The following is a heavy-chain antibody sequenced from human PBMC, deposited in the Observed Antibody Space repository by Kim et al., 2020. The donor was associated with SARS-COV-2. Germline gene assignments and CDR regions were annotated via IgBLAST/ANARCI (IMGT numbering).Heavy chain of an antibody. V-gene: IGHV3-33*03. D-gene: IGHD6-13*01. Sequence: ADSVKGRFPISKDKSKNTLYLQMNSLRAEDTAVYYCAKDRSSSSFYGMDVWGQGTTVTVSS. J-gene: IGHJ6*02. CDR3: AKDRSSSSFYGMDV.